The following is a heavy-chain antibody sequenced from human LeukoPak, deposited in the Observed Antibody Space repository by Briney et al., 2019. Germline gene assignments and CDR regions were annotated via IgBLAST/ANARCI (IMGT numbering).Heavy chain of an antibody. V-gene: IGHV4-59*01. CDR3: ASRLQTSWVMDV. J-gene: IGHJ6*02. Sequence: PSETLSLTCTVSGGSISSYYWSWIRQPPGKGLEWIGYISYSGSTNFNPSLKSRVTISVDTSKNQFSLKLSSVTAADTAVYYCASRLQTSWVMDVWGQGTTVTVSS. CDR2: ISYSGST. CDR1: GGSISSYY. D-gene: IGHD1-26*01.